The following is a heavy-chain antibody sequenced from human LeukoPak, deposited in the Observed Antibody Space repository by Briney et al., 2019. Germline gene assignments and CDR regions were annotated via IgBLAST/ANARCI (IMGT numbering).Heavy chain of an antibody. Sequence: ASVKVSCKASGYTFSNHGISWVRQAPGQGLEWMGWISGYNGQTEYAQELQGRVTLTTDTSTSTAYMEVRSLTSDDTAVYYCARDIGVSQFDYWGQGTLVTVSS. J-gene: IGHJ4*02. V-gene: IGHV1-18*01. CDR1: GYTFSNHG. CDR3: ARDIGVSQFDY. CDR2: ISGYNGQT. D-gene: IGHD3-10*01.